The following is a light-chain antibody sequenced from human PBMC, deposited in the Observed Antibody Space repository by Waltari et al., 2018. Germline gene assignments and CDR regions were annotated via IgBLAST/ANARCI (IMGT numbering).Light chain of an antibody. CDR2: DVT. CDR1: NSDVGGYNY. Sequence: QSALTQPAFVSGSPGQSITIFCIGTNSDVGGYNYVSWYQQHPGKAPKLMIYDVTKLPSGVSNRFSGPKSGNTASLTISGLQAEDEADYYCNSYRNINTYVFGTGTKVTVL. CDR3: NSYRNINTYV. V-gene: IGLV2-14*01. J-gene: IGLJ1*01.